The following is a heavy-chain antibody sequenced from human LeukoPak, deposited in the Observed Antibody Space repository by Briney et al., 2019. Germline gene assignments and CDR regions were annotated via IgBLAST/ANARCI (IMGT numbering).Heavy chain of an antibody. CDR3: AESRNIVVVPAAPKSYFDY. D-gene: IGHD2-2*01. Sequence: SETLSLTCAVYGGSFSGYYWGWGRQPPGEGLGWIGEIHHSGSTNYNPSLRSRDTISVETPKNQFSLTQSSVTAPDAPVYYCAESRNIVVVPAAPKSYFDYWGQGTLVTVSS. J-gene: IGHJ4*02. CDR1: GGSFSGYY. V-gene: IGHV4-34*01. CDR2: IHHSGST.